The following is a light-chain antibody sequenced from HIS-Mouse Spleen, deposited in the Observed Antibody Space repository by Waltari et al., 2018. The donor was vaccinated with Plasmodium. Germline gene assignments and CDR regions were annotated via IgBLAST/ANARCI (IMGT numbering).Light chain of an antibody. CDR1: KLGDNY. Sequence: SYELTQPPSVSVSPGQTASIPCPGDKLGDNYACWFQQKPGQSPVLVIYQESKRPSGIPERFSGSNSGNTATLTISGTQAMDEADYYCQAWDSSTVVFGGGTKLTVL. J-gene: IGLJ2*01. V-gene: IGLV3-1*01. CDR2: QES. CDR3: QAWDSSTVV.